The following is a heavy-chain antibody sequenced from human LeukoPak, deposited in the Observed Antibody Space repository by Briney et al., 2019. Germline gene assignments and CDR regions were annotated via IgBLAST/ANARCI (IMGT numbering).Heavy chain of an antibody. Sequence: GGSLRLSCAASGFTVSYNYMTWVRQAPGKGLEWVSVIYSGGSTYYADSVKGRFTISRDNAKNSLYLQMNSLRAEDTAVYYCARDGIVTRNFDYWGQGTLVTVSS. D-gene: IGHD1-26*01. CDR1: GFTVSYNY. CDR3: ARDGIVTRNFDY. J-gene: IGHJ4*02. CDR2: IYSGGST. V-gene: IGHV3-66*01.